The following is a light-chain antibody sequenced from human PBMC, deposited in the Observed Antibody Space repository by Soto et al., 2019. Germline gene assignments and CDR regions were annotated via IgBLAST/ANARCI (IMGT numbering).Light chain of an antibody. CDR3: QQYNRYPST. V-gene: IGKV1-5*03. J-gene: IGKJ1*01. Sequence: DIQMTQSPSTLSASVGDRVTITCRASQSISSWLAWYQQKPGKAPKLLIYKASSLESGVPSRFSGSGSGTEFTLTISGLQPDDFATYYCQQYNRYPSTFGQGTRVDIK. CDR2: KAS. CDR1: QSISSW.